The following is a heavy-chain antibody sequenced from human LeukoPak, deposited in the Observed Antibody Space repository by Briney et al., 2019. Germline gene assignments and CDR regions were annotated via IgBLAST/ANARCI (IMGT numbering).Heavy chain of an antibody. D-gene: IGHD2-15*01. CDR3: ASLRRGEGKYCSGGSCYFDY. J-gene: IGHJ4*02. CDR1: GYSISSGYY. CDR2: IYHSGST. Sequence: SETLSLTCAVSGYSISSGYYWGWIRQPPGKGLEWIGSIYHSGSTYYNPSLKSRVTISVETSKNQFSLKLSYVTAADTAVYYCASLRRGEGKYCSGGSCYFDYWGQGTMVTVSS. V-gene: IGHV4-38-2*01.